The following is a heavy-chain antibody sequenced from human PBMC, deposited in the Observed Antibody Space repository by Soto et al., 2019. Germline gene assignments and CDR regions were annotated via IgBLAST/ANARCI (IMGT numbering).Heavy chain of an antibody. CDR1: GGSFSGYY. CDR2: INHSGST. CDR3: ARESYGDYYGMDV. J-gene: IGHJ6*02. Sequence: SETLSLTCAVYGGSFSGYYWSWIRQPPGKGLEWIGEINHSGSTNYNPSLKSRVTISVDTSKNQFPLKLSSVTAADTAVYYCARESYGDYYGMDVWGQGTTVTVSS. D-gene: IGHD4-17*01. V-gene: IGHV4-34*01.